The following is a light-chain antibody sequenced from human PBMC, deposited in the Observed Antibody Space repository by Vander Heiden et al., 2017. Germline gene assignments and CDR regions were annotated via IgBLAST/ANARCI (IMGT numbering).Light chain of an antibody. CDR3: QQYDNLPYT. J-gene: IGKJ2*01. CDR2: DAS. CDR1: QDISNY. V-gene: IGKV1-33*01. Sequence: DIQMTQSPSSLSASVGDRVTITCQASQDISNYLNWYQQKPGKAPKLLIYDASNLETGGPSRFSGSGSGTDFIFTISSLQPEDIATYYCQQYDNLPYTFGQGTKLEIK.